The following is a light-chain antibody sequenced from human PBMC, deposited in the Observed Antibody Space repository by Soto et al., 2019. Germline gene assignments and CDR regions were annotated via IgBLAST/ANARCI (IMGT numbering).Light chain of an antibody. Sequence: EIVLTQSPATLSLSPGERATLSCRASQGVSSYLAWYQQKPGQAPSILIYDASNRATGIPARFSGSGPGTEFTLTISCLEPDDFAVYYCQQRSNFVGQGTRLAIK. CDR1: QGVSSY. V-gene: IGKV3D-11*01. CDR3: QQRSNF. CDR2: DAS. J-gene: IGKJ5*01.